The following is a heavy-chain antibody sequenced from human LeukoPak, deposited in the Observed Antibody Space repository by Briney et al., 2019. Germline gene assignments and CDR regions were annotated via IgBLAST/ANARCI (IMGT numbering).Heavy chain of an antibody. Sequence: ASVTVSFKASGYTFTSYYMHWVRQAPGQGLEWMGIINPSGGSTSYAQKLQGRVTMTRDMSTSTVYMELSSLRSEDTAVYYCARLERGSAGATFDYWGQGTLVTVSS. CDR1: GYTFTSYY. D-gene: IGHD1-26*01. CDR3: ARLERGSAGATFDY. J-gene: IGHJ4*02. V-gene: IGHV1-46*01. CDR2: INPSGGST.